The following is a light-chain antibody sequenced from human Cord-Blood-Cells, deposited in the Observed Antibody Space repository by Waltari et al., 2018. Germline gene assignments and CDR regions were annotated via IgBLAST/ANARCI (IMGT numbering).Light chain of an antibody. J-gene: IGKJ3*01. CDR3: MQALQTPFT. CDR2: LGS. V-gene: IGKV2-28*01. Sequence: IVVTHPQLPLLFTLGAVASSSCSSGQTLPNSTGYNYLDWYLQKPGQSPQLLIYLGSNRASGVPDSFSGSGSGTDFTLKISRVEAEDVGVYYCMQALQTPFTFGPGTKVDSK. CDR1: QTLPNSTGYNY.